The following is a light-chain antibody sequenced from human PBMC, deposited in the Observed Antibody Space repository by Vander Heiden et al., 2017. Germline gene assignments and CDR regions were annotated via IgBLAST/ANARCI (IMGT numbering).Light chain of an antibody. Sequence: DIVMTQSRVCLPVTPGEPASISCRSSQSLLHSNGYNYLDWYLQKPGQSPQLLIYLGSNRAYGAPDRFSGSGSGTDFTLKISRVEAEDVGVYYCMQALQTPPTFGQGTRLEI. V-gene: IGKV2-28*01. CDR1: QSLLHSNGYNY. CDR2: LGS. J-gene: IGKJ5*01. CDR3: MQALQTPPT.